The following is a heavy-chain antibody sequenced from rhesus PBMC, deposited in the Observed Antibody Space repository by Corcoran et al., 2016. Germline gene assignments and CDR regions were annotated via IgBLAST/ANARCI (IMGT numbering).Heavy chain of an antibody. J-gene: IGHJ3*01. CDR2: ISGSSSST. D-gene: IGHD1-26*01. CDR1: GGSVSSSNW. Sequence: QVQLQESGPGLVKPSETLSLPCAVSGGSVSSSNWWSWIRQPPGKGLEWIGDISGSSSSTYYNPSLKGRDTISTDTSKNQFSLRLSSVTAADTAVYYCARDSVTGTTCAFDFWGQGLRVTVSS. V-gene: IGHV4-65*01. CDR3: ARDSVTGTTCAFDF.